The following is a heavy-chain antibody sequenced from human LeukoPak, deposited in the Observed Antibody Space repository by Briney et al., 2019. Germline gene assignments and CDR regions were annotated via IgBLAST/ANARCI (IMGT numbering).Heavy chain of an antibody. Sequence: GGSLRLSCAASGFTFSSYWMHWVRQAPGKGLVWVSRINSDGSSTSYADSVKGRFTISRDNAKNTLYLQMNSLRAEDMAVYYCARSGYSSGGFFDYWGQGALVTVSS. V-gene: IGHV3-74*01. CDR1: GFTFSSYW. CDR3: ARSGYSSGGFFDY. CDR2: INSDGSST. J-gene: IGHJ4*02. D-gene: IGHD6-19*01.